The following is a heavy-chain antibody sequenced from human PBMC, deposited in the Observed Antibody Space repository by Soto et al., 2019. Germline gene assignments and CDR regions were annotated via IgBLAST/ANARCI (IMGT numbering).Heavy chain of an antibody. CDR3: ARVGGYYYYYMGV. J-gene: IGHJ6*03. Sequence: EVQLVESGGGLVKPGGSLRLSCAASGFTFSSYSMNWVRQAPGKGLEWVSSISSSSSYIYYADSVKGRFTISRDNAKNSLYLQMNSLRAEDTAVYYCARVGGYYYYYMGVWGKGTAVTVSS. CDR1: GFTFSSYS. D-gene: IGHD2-15*01. V-gene: IGHV3-21*01. CDR2: ISSSSSYI.